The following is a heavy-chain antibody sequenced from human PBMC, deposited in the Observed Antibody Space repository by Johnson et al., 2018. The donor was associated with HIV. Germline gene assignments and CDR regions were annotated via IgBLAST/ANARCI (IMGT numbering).Heavy chain of an antibody. CDR2: IKQDGSEK. CDR1: GFTFSSYW. Sequence: VQLVESGGGVVQPGRSLRLSCAASGFTFSSYWMSWVRQAPGKGLEWVANIKQDGSEKYYVDSVKGRFTISRDNAKNSLYLQMNSLRAEDPAVYYCAREAGYYDSSGYSDAFDIWGQGTMVTVSS. J-gene: IGHJ3*02. V-gene: IGHV3-7*01. D-gene: IGHD3-22*01. CDR3: AREAGYYDSSGYSDAFDI.